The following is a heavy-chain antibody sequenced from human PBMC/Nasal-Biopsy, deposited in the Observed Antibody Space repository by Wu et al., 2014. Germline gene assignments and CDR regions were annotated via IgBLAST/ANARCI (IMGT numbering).Heavy chain of an antibody. D-gene: IGHD2-21*01. V-gene: IGHV3-30*18. J-gene: IGHJ5*01. CDR2: VSEDGIRK. CDR3: AKDDGGGYFSRLFDS. Sequence: LRLSCAASGFNFHYFAMHWVRQSPGRGLEWVAAVSEDGIRKYYADSVEGRLTVSRDNSKKTLFLQLKSPRVEDTGTYYCAKDDGGGYFSRLFDSWGPGTWSPSPQ. CDR1: GFNFHYFA.